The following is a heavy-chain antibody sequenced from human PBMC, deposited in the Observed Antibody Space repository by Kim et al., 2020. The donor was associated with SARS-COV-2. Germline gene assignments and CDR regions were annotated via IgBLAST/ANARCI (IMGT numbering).Heavy chain of an antibody. V-gene: IGHV1-3*01. CDR1: GYTFTSYA. D-gene: IGHD3-3*01. J-gene: IGHJ4*02. CDR2: INAGNGNT. Sequence: ASVKVSCKASGYTFTSYAMHWVRQAPGQRLEWMGWINAGNGNTKYSQKFQGRVTITRDTSASTAYMELSSLRSEDTAVYYCARDPGDFWSGYYTHFDYWGQGTLVTVSS. CDR3: ARDPGDFWSGYYTHFDY.